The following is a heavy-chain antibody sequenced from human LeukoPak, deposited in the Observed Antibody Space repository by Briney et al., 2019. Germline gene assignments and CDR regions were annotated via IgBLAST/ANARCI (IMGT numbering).Heavy chain of an antibody. D-gene: IGHD1-26*01. CDR2: VNSDGSAT. CDR1: GFIFTKYW. Sequence: PGGSLRLSCAASGFIFTKYWMHWVRQAPGKGLVWVSHVNSDGSATSYADSVKGRFTISRDNAKNTVYLHMNSLRAEDTAVYYCVRDGVGATTYFGYFDHWGQGNLVTVSS. CDR3: VRDGVGATTYFGYFDH. V-gene: IGHV3-74*01. J-gene: IGHJ4*02.